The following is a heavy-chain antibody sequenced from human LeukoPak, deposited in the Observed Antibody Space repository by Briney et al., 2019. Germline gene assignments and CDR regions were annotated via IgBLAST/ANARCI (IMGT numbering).Heavy chain of an antibody. CDR1: GYTFTGYY. D-gene: IGHD6-19*01. CDR3: ARLRGQWLGFDI. Sequence: ASVKVSCKASGYTFTGYYMHWVRQAPGQGLEWMGRINPNSGGTNYAQKFQGRVTMTRYTSISTAYMELSRLRSDDTAVYYCARLRGQWLGFDIWGQGTMVTVSS. J-gene: IGHJ3*02. CDR2: INPNSGGT. V-gene: IGHV1-2*06.